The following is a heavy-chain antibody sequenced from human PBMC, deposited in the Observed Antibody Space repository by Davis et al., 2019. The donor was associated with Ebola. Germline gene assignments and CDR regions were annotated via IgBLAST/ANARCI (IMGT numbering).Heavy chain of an antibody. Sequence: AASVKVSCKASGYTFTSYDINWVRQATGQGLEWMGWMNPISGNTGYAQKFQGRVTMTRNTSISTAYMELSSLTSEDTAVYYCARGRTSRNWFDPWGQGTLVTVSS. V-gene: IGHV1-8*01. CDR3: ARGRTSRNWFDP. J-gene: IGHJ5*02. CDR1: GYTFTSYD. CDR2: MNPISGNT.